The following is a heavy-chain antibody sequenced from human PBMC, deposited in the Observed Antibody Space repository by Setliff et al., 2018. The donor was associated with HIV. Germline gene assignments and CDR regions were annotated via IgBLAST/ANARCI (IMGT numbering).Heavy chain of an antibody. J-gene: IGHJ4*02. CDR2: VDTDGSGT. V-gene: IGHV3-74*01. D-gene: IGHD6-13*01. CDR3: AREDSSWYGSLDY. CDR1: GFTLKNTW. Sequence: QPGGSLRLSCSASGFTLKNTWMHWVRQAPGKGLMWVARVDTDGSGTSYADSVKGRFTISRDNSKNTVYLQMNSLRAEDMAIYYCAREDSSWYGSLDYWGQGTPVTVSS.